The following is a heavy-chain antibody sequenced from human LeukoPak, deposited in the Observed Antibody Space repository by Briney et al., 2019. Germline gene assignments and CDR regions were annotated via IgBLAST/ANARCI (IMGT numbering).Heavy chain of an antibody. CDR2: IRSGGST. Sequence: PGGSLRPSCAASGFIVSGKYMSWVRQAPGKGLEWVSVIRSGGSTSYADSVKGRFTISRDNSKNTLYLQMNSLRAEDTAVYYCAREGSFDSSGYNDALDIWGQGTMVTVSA. V-gene: IGHV3-53*01. D-gene: IGHD3-22*01. J-gene: IGHJ3*02. CDR3: AREGSFDSSGYNDALDI. CDR1: GFIVSGKY.